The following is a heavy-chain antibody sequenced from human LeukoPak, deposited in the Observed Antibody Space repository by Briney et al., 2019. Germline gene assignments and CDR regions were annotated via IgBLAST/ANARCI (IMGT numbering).Heavy chain of an antibody. Sequence: ASVKVSCKASGYTFTSYDINWVRQATGQGLEWMGWMNPNSGGTNYAQKFQGRVTMTRDTSISTAYMELSRLRSDDTAVYYCARAPLTFGVADYYYYYYMDVWGKGTMVTVSS. CDR3: ARAPLTFGVADYYYYYYMDV. J-gene: IGHJ6*03. V-gene: IGHV1-2*02. CDR1: GYTFTSYD. D-gene: IGHD3-3*01. CDR2: MNPNSGGT.